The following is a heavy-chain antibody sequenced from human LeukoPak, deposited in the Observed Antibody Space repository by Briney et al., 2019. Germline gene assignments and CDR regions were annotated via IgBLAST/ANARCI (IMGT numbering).Heavy chain of an antibody. Sequence: SETLSLTCTVSGDSISSYYWSWIRQPPGKGLERIGYIYTSGGTNYIPSLKGRVTISVDTSKNQFSLKLSSVTAADTAVYYCARGDYGDYGSSNYYYGMDVWGQGTTVTVSS. V-gene: IGHV4-4*09. CDR3: ARGDYGDYGSSNYYYGMDV. J-gene: IGHJ6*02. CDR2: IYTSGGT. CDR1: GDSISSYY. D-gene: IGHD4-17*01.